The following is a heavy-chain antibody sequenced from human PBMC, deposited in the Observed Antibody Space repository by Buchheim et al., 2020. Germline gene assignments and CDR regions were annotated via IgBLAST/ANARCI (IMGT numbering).Heavy chain of an antibody. CDR2: IHYSGGST. CDR1: GFTFSSNW. J-gene: IGHJ5*02. V-gene: IGHV3-23*04. Sequence: EVQLVESGGGLVQPGGSLRLSCAASGFTFSSNWMHWVRQAPGKGLVWVSSIHYSGGSTYYADSVRGRFTISRDNSKNTLYLQMNSLRVEDTAIYYCAKELMTTATIPGWFDPWGQGTL. D-gene: IGHD4-11*01. CDR3: AKELMTTATIPGWFDP.